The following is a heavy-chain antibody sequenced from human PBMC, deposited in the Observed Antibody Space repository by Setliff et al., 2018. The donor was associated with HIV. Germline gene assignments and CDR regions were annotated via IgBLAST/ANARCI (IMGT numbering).Heavy chain of an antibody. CDR1: GFTFSSYW. CDR2: IKQDGSEK. J-gene: IGHJ4*02. Sequence: GGSLRLSCAASGFTFSSYWMSWVRQAPGKGLEWVANIKQDGSEKYYLDSVKGRFTISRDNSKNTLYLQMNSLRAEDTAVYYCESARIPKGGTSTSLDFWGQGTLVTVSS. CDR3: ESARIPKGGTSTSLDF. D-gene: IGHD1-1*01. V-gene: IGHV3-7*03.